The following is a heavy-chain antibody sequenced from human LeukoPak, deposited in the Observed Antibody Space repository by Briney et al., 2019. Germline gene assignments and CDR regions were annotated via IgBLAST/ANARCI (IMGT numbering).Heavy chain of an antibody. D-gene: IGHD2-8*01. CDR3: ATDGGYCTNDVCYTAFDY. Sequence: GGSLRLSCAGSGFTFSSYSMTWVRQAPGKGLEWVSYISRSSSVIYYADSVKGQFTISRDNAKNSLYLQMNSLRAEDTAVYYCATDGGYCTNDVCYTAFDYWGQGTLVTVSS. J-gene: IGHJ4*02. V-gene: IGHV3-48*01. CDR2: ISRSSSVI. CDR1: GFTFSSYS.